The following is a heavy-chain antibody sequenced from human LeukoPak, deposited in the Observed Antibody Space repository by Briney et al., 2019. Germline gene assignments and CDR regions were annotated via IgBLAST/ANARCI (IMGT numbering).Heavy chain of an antibody. CDR1: GFTFSSYA. J-gene: IGHJ5*02. CDR3: AKGPPDYYGSGRPGWFDP. V-gene: IGHV3-23*01. D-gene: IGHD3-10*01. Sequence: GGSLRLSCAASGFTFSSYAMSWVRQAPGKGLEWVSAISGSGGSTYYADSVKGRFTISRDNSKNTLYLQMNSLRAEDTAEYYCAKGPPDYYGSGRPGWFDPWGQGTLVTVSS. CDR2: ISGSGGST.